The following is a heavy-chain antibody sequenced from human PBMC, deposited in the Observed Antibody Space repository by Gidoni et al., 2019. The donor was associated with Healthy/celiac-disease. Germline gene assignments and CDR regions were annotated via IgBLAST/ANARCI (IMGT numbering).Heavy chain of an antibody. J-gene: IGHJ4*02. CDR2: ISYDGSNK. CDR1: GFTFSSYA. Sequence: QVQLVESGGGVVQPGRSLRLSCAASGFTFSSYAMHWVRQAPGKGLAWVAVISYDGSNKYYADSVKGRFTISRDNSKNTLYPQMNSLRAEDTAVYYCARDRGAVADYYFDYWGQGTLVTVSS. D-gene: IGHD6-19*01. V-gene: IGHV3-30-3*01. CDR3: ARDRGAVADYYFDY.